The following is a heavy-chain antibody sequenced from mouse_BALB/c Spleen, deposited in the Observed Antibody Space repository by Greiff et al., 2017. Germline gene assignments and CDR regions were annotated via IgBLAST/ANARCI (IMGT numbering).Heavy chain of an antibody. CDR2: ISDGGSYT. CDR1: GFTFSDYY. V-gene: IGHV5-4*02. D-gene: IGHD1-2*01. J-gene: IGHJ4*01. CDR3: AREGDSLLRLRSAMDY. Sequence: EVKLMESGGGLVKPGGSLKLSCAASGFTFSDYYMYWVRQTPEKRLEWVATISDGGSYTYYPDSVKGRFTISRDNAKNNLYLQMSSLKSEDTAMYYCAREGDSLLRLRSAMDYWGQGTSVTVSS.